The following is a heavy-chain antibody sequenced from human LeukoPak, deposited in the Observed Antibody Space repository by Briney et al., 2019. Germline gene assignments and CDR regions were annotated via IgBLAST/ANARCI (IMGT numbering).Heavy chain of an antibody. CDR2: IYPGDSDT. D-gene: IGHD6-13*01. CDR1: GYSFTSYW. V-gene: IGHV5-51*01. J-gene: IGHJ3*02. CDR3: ARPSFLIAAAGDLADAFDI. Sequence: GESLKISCKGSGYSFTSYWIGWVRQMPGKGLEWMGIIYPGDSDTRYSPSFQGQVTISADKSISTAYLQWSSLKASDTAMYYCARPSFLIAAAGDLADAFDIWGQGTMVTVSS.